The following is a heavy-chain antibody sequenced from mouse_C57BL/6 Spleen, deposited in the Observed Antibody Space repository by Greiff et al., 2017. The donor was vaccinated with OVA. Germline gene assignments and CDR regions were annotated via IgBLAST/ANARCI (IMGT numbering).Heavy chain of an antibody. V-gene: IGHV1-42*01. CDR3: ARKDASYYVDY. CDR1: GYSFTGYY. D-gene: IGHD6-1*01. CDR2: INPSTGGT. Sequence: EVQLQQSGPELVKPGASVKISCKASGYSFTGYYMNWVKQSPEKSLEWIGEINPSTGGTTYNQKFKAKATLTVDKSSSTAYMQLKSLTAEDSAVYYCARKDASYYVDYWGQSTTLTVSS. J-gene: IGHJ2*01.